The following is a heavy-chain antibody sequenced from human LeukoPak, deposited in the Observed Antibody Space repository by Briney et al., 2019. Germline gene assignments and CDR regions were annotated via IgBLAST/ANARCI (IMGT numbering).Heavy chain of an antibody. CDR2: IIAYNGNT. Sequence: ASVKVSCKASGYTFTSYGISWVRQAPGQGLEWMGWIIAYNGNTNYAQKLQGRVTMTTDTSTSTAYMELRSLRSDDTAVYYCARAVPGRYSSSSYYFDHWGQGTLVTVSS. D-gene: IGHD6-6*01. CDR1: GYTFTSYG. CDR3: ARAVPGRYSSSSYYFDH. J-gene: IGHJ4*02. V-gene: IGHV1-18*01.